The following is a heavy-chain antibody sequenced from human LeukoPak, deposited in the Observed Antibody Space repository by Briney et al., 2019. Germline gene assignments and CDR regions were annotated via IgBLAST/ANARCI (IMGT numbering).Heavy chain of an antibody. J-gene: IGHJ4*02. CDR1: GFTFSSYA. V-gene: IGHV3-7*04. Sequence: GGSLRLSCAASGFTFSSYAMSWVRQAPGRGLEWVANIHPEGNEKYHVESVKGRFTISRDNTKNLLFLQMNGLRVEDTAVYYCARGDAFSGDHWGQGTLVTVSS. CDR3: ARGDAFSGDH. CDR2: IHPEGNEK.